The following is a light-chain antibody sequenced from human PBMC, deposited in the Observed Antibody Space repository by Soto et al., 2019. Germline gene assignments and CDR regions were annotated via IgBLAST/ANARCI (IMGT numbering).Light chain of an antibody. CDR2: EAS. CDR1: QSVNSN. Sequence: EIVMTQSPATLSVSPGERATLSCRASQSVNSNLAWYQQKRGQAPRLLIYEASSRATGIPARFSASGSGTEFTLTISSLQSEDVAVYYCEQYNNWPLTFGGGTNVEIK. J-gene: IGKJ4*01. CDR3: EQYNNWPLT. V-gene: IGKV3-15*01.